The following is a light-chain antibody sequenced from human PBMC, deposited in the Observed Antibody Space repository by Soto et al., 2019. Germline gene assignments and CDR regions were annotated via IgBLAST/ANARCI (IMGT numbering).Light chain of an antibody. CDR1: QSVSSY. CDR2: DAS. V-gene: IGKV3-11*01. J-gene: IGKJ4*01. CDR3: QHRPNWPPGAT. Sequence: EIVLTQSPGTLSLSPGERATLSCRASQSVSSYLAWYQQRPGQAPRLLIYDASNRATGIPARFSGSGSGTDFTLTISSLEPEDFAIYYCQHRPNWPPGATFGGGTKVEVK.